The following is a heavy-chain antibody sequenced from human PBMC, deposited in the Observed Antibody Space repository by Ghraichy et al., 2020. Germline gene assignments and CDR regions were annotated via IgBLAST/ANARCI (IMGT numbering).Heavy chain of an antibody. CDR1: GFSFSRYT. V-gene: IGHV3-21*01. CDR3: ARDASLPGYSYGRPLYGMDV. D-gene: IGHD5-18*01. CDR2: ISSSRSYI. J-gene: IGHJ6*02. Sequence: GGSLRLSCAASGFSFSRYTMNWVRQAPGKGLEWFSSISSSRSYIYYVDSVQGRFTISRDNAKNSLYLQMNRLRAEDTAVYYCARDASLPGYSYGRPLYGMDVWGQGTTVTVSS.